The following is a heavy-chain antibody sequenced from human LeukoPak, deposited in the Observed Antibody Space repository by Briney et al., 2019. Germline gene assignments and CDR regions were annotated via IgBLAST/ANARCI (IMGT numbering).Heavy chain of an antibody. J-gene: IGHJ6*02. V-gene: IGHV4-59*01. CDR1: GGSISSYY. Sequence: PSETLSRTCTVSGGSISSYYWSWIRQPPGKGLEWIGYIYYSGSTNYNPSLKSRVTISVDTSKNQFSLKLSSVTAADTAVYYCARVKGPNYYYYGMDVWGQGTTVTVSS. CDR2: IYYSGST. CDR3: ARVKGPNYYYYGMDV.